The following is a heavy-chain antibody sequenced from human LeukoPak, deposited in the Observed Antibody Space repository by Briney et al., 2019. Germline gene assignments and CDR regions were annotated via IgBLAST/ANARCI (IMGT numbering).Heavy chain of an antibody. CDR1: GFTFSNAW. CDR3: TEMHRHNY. J-gene: IGHJ4*02. D-gene: IGHD5-24*01. CDR2: IKTKTDAETP. Sequence: PGGSLRLSCAASGFTFSNAWMNWVRQAPGKGLEWVGRIKTKTDAETPDYAAPVKGRFTISRDDSKNTLYLQMDSLKTEDTAVYYCTEMHRHNYWGQGTLVTVSS. V-gene: IGHV3-15*01.